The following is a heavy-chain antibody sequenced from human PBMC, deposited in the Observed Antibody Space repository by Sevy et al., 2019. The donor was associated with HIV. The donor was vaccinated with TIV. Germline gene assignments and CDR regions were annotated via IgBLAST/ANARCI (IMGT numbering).Heavy chain of an antibody. CDR3: AKDIPGYSGFDH. Sequence: GGSLRLSCAASGFTFDDYTMHWVRQVPGKGLEWVSLISWDAKKTDYADSVEGRFTVSRDNRKNSLYLQMNSRRSEDTALYFCAKDIPGYSGFDHWGQGTLVTVSS. D-gene: IGHD3-9*01. J-gene: IGHJ4*02. CDR2: ISWDAKKT. V-gene: IGHV3-43*01. CDR1: GFTFDDYT.